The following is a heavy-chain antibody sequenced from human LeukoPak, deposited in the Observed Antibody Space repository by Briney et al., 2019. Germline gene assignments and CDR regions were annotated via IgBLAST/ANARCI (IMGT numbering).Heavy chain of an antibody. CDR2: ISDSGGST. CDR1: GFTFSSYA. CDR3: AKLISSATYYFDY. D-gene: IGHD2-21*01. Sequence: PGGSLRLSCAASGFTFSSYAMSWVRQAPGKGLEWVSTISDSGGSTYYADSVKGRFTISRDNSKNTLYLQMNSLKAEDTAVYYCAKLISSATYYFDYWGQGTLVTVSS. J-gene: IGHJ4*02. V-gene: IGHV3-23*01.